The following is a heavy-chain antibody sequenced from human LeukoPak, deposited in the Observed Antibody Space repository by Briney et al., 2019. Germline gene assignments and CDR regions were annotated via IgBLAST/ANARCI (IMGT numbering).Heavy chain of an antibody. V-gene: IGHV3-23*01. J-gene: IGHJ3*02. Sequence: GGSLRLSCAASGFTFSSYAMSWVRQAPGKGLKWVSAISGSGGSTYYADSVKGRFTISRDNSKNTLYLQMNSLRAEDTAVYYCAKDVLGYSYGYPYNDAFDIWGQGTMVTVSS. CDR1: GFTFSSYA. CDR2: ISGSGGST. D-gene: IGHD5-18*01. CDR3: AKDVLGYSYGYPYNDAFDI.